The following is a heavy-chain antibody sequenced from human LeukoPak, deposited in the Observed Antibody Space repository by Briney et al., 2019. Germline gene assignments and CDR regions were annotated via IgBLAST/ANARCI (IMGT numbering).Heavy chain of an antibody. J-gene: IGHJ4*02. CDR3: TTDRHCCPYDY. Sequence: GGSLRLSCAASRFTFSDYAMSWVRQAPGKGPEWVSGFCGSGNGTCYVDSVKGRFSISRDNFKNTLYLQMNSLKTEDTAVYYCTTDRHCCPYDYWGQGTLVTVSS. CDR2: FCGSGNGT. D-gene: IGHD2-21*02. CDR1: RFTFSDYA. V-gene: IGHV3-23*01.